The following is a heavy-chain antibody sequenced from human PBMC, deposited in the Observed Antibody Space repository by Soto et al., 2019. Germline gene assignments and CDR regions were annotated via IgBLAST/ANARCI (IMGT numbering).Heavy chain of an antibody. CDR2: ISSSGSTI. Sequence: GGSLRLSCAASGFTFSDYYMSWIRQAPGKGLEWVSYISSSGSTIYYADSVKGRFTISRDNAKNSLYLQMNSLRAEDTAVYYCARGLGEIVVVPAALDYWGQGTLVTVSS. D-gene: IGHD2-2*01. J-gene: IGHJ4*02. V-gene: IGHV3-11*01. CDR1: GFTFSDYY. CDR3: ARGLGEIVVVPAALDY.